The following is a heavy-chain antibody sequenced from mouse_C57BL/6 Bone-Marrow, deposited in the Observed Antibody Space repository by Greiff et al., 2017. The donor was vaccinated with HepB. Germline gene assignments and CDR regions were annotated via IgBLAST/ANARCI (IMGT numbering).Heavy chain of an antibody. Sequence: EVMLVESGGGLVKPGGSLKLSCAASGFTFSDYGMHWVRQAPEKGLEWVAYISSGSSTIYYADKVKGRFTISRDNAKNTLFLQMTSLRSEDTAMYYCATPNWDFDYWGQGTTLTVSS. CDR3: ATPNWDFDY. J-gene: IGHJ2*01. CDR2: ISSGSSTI. V-gene: IGHV5-17*01. CDR1: GFTFSDYG. D-gene: IGHD4-1*01.